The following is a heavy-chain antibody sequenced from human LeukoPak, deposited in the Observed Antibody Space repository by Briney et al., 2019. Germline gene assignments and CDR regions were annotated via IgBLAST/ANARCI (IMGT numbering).Heavy chain of an antibody. V-gene: IGHV3-11*04. Sequence: GGSLRLSCAASGFTFSDSYMSWIRQTPGKGLEWVSYISSRGRTIYYADSVKGRFTISRDNAKNSLYLQMNSLRAEDTAVYYCAREVYSSSWCFDYWGQGTLVTVSS. D-gene: IGHD6-13*01. CDR3: AREVYSSSWCFDY. CDR2: ISSRGRTI. CDR1: GFTFSDSY. J-gene: IGHJ4*02.